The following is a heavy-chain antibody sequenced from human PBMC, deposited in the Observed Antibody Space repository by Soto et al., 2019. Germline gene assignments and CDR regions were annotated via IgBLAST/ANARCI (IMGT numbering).Heavy chain of an antibody. CDR1: GGSFSGYY. D-gene: IGHD6-6*01. CDR2: INHSGST. J-gene: IGHJ3*02. CDR3: ARGGTSIAARPSFDAFDI. V-gene: IGHV4-34*01. Sequence: PETLSPTCAVYGGSFSGYYWTWIRQPPGKGLEWIGEINHSGSTNYNPSLKSRVTISVDTSKNQFSLKLSSVTAADTAVYYCARGGTSIAARPSFDAFDIWGQGTMVTVSS.